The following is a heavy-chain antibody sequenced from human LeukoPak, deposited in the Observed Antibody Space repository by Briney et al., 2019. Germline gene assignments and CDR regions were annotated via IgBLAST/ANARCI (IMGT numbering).Heavy chain of an antibody. V-gene: IGHV3-30*18. D-gene: IGHD6-13*01. CDR2: ISYDGSNK. CDR1: GFTFSSYG. J-gene: IGHJ4*02. CDR3: AKSGYGSSWYDLYFDY. Sequence: GGSLRLSCAASGFTFSSYGMHWVRQAPGKGLEWVAVISYDGSNKYYADSVKGRFTISRDNSKNTLYLQMNSLRAEDTAVYYCAKSGYGSSWYDLYFDYWGQGTLVTVSS.